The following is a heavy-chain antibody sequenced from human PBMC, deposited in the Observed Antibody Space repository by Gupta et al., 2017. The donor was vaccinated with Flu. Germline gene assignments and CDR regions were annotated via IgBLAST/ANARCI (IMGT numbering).Heavy chain of an antibody. D-gene: IGHD3-10*01. CDR1: GFTFSSYD. Sequence: EVQLVESGGGLVQPGGSLRLSCAASGFTFSSYDMHCVRQTTGKGLEWVSAIGTAADTYYPGSVKGRFTISREDAKNSLYLQMNSLRAGDTAVYYCARVRGPKNYDSGSFYGYSMDVWGQGTTVTVSS. J-gene: IGHJ6*02. CDR2: IGTAADT. V-gene: IGHV3-13*04. CDR3: ARVRGPKNYDSGSFYGYSMDV.